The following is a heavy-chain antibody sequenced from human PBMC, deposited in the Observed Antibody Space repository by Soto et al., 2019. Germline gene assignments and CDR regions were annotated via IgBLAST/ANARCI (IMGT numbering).Heavy chain of an antibody. Sequence: AASVKVSCKASGGTFSSYAISWVRQAPGHGLEWIGGIIPNFGTANYAQKFQGRVTITADASTSTAYMELSSLRSEDTAVYYCARDHTRNWNDVSDWFDPWGQGTLVTVSS. J-gene: IGHJ5*02. CDR2: IIPNFGTA. V-gene: IGHV1-69*13. CDR1: GGTFSSYA. CDR3: ARDHTRNWNDVSDWFDP. D-gene: IGHD1-1*01.